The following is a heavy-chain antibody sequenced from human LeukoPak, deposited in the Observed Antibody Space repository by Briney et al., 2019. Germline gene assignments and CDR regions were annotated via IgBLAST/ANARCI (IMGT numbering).Heavy chain of an antibody. Sequence: GGSLRLSCAASGFTFSSYSMTWVRQAPGKGLEWVANIKQNGSEKYYVDSVKGRFTISRDNAKNSLYLQMNSLRAEDTAVYYCARIVDHPFDYWGQGTLVTVSS. D-gene: IGHD3-16*02. CDR2: IKQNGSEK. CDR3: ARIVDHPFDY. CDR1: GFTFSSYS. J-gene: IGHJ4*02. V-gene: IGHV3-7*01.